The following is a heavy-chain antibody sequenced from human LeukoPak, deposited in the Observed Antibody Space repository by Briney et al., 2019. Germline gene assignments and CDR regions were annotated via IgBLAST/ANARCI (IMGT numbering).Heavy chain of an antibody. D-gene: IGHD6-6*01. Sequence: PGGSLRLSCAASGFTFSSYSMNWVRQAPGKGLEWVSSISSSSSYIYYADSVKGRFTISRDNAKNSLYLQMNSLRAEDTAVYYCAKGEYSSSYDAFDIWGQGTMVTVSS. V-gene: IGHV3-21*04. CDR1: GFTFSSYS. J-gene: IGHJ3*02. CDR3: AKGEYSSSYDAFDI. CDR2: ISSSSSYI.